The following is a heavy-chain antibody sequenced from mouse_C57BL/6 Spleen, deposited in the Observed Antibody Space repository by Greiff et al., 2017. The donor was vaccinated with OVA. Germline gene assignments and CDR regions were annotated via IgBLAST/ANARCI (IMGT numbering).Heavy chain of an antibody. Sequence: QVQLQQSGAELVRPGASVTLSCKASGYTFTDYEMHWVKQTPVHGLEWIGAIDPETGGTAYNQKFTGKAILTADKSSSTAYMELRSLTSEDSAVYYCTRDWDGYYFDYWGQGTTLTVSS. CDR3: TRDWDGYYFDY. V-gene: IGHV1-15*01. CDR2: IDPETGGT. D-gene: IGHD4-1*01. CDR1: GYTFTDYE. J-gene: IGHJ2*01.